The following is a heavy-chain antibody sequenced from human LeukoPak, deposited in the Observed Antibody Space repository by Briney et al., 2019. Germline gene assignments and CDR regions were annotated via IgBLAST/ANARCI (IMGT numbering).Heavy chain of an antibody. V-gene: IGHV7-4-1*02. J-gene: IGHJ3*02. CDR1: GYTFIGFT. CDR3: ARGDVTLPSAVIDGGFDI. D-gene: IGHD2-2*01. Sequence: GASVKVSCKASGYTFIGFTLNWMRQAPGQGLEWMGRVNPKTGNPTYAQDFMGRLVFSVDTSATTAYMQISSLRADDTGLYFCARGDVTLPSAVIDGGFDIWGQGTMVTVS. CDR2: VNPKTGNP.